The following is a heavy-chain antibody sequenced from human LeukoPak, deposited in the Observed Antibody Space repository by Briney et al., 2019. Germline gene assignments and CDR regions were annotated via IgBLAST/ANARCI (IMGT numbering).Heavy chain of an antibody. D-gene: IGHD1-26*01. J-gene: IGHJ2*01. CDR2: INSDGSGT. V-gene: IGHV3-74*01. Sequence: GGSLGLSCAASGFTFSSYWMHWVRQAPGKGLVWVSRINSDGSGTSYADSVKGRFTISRDNAKNTLYLQMNSLRAEDTAVYYCARSGSYYVCYFDLWGRGTLVTVSS. CDR1: GFTFSSYW. CDR3: ARSGSYYVCYFDL.